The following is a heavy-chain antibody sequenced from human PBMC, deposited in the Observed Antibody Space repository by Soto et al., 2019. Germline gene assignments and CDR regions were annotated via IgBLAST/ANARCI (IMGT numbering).Heavy chain of an antibody. V-gene: IGHV4-30-4*01. CDR1: GGSISSGDYY. CDR3: ARASPVVTDV. J-gene: IGHJ6*02. D-gene: IGHD5-18*01. CDR2: IYYRGST. Sequence: QVQLQESGPGLVKPSQTMSLTCTVSGGSISSGDYYWSWIRQPPGKGLEWIGYIYYRGSTYYNPSLKSRVTISVDTSKNRFSRKLTSVTAADTAVYYCARASPVVTDVWGQGTMVTVSS.